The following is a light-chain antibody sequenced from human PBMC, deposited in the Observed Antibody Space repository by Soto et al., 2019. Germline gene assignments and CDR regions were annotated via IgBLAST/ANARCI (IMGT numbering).Light chain of an antibody. CDR1: QTVSSTY. CDR3: QQYGSSLST. V-gene: IGKV3-20*01. J-gene: IGKJ1*01. CDR2: DAS. Sequence: EIVLTQSPGTLSLSPGERATLSCRASQTVSSTYLAWYQQKPGQAPRLLMYDASSRATGIPDRFSGSGSGTDFSLTISRLEPEDFAVYYCQQYGSSLSTFGQGTKVEVK.